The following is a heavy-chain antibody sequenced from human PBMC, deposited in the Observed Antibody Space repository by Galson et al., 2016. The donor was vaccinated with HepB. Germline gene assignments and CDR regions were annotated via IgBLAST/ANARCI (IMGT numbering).Heavy chain of an antibody. CDR3: ARGTRDGYYGMGV. J-gene: IGHJ6*02. CDR1: GGSLNGYY. CDR2: ISRSGRT. D-gene: IGHD2-15*01. Sequence: ETLSLTCDVHGGSLNGYYWTWIRQSPGKGLDWIGEISRSGRTRYNAALRSRVTISIDTSKNNFSLNVTSVTAADTAVYYCARGTRDGYYGMGVWGPGTTVTVSS. V-gene: IGHV4-34*01.